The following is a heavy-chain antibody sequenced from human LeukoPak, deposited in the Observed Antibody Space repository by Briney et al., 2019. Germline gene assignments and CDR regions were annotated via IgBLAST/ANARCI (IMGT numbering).Heavy chain of an antibody. CDR2: INPNSGGA. V-gene: IGHV1-2*06. D-gene: IGHD4-23*01. CDR1: GYTFTICY. J-gene: IGHJ4*02. CDR3: ARVGYGDNSTTFDH. Sequence: ASAKVSCKASGYTFTICYIHWVRQAPGQGLEWMGRINPNSGGADYAQKFQGRVTMTRDTSISTAYMELSSLRFDDTAVYYCARVGYGDNSTTFDHWGQGSLVIVSS.